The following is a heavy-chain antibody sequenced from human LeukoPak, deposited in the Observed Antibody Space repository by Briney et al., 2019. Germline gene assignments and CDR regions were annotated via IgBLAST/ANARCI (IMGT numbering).Heavy chain of an antibody. D-gene: IGHD6-19*01. CDR1: GFIFEDYA. J-gene: IGHJ4*02. CDR3: ATVRSSDWYFFDF. V-gene: IGHV3-20*04. CDR2: INWNGGST. Sequence: GGSLRLSCAASGFIFEDYAMNWVRQAPGKGLEWVSGINWNGGSTGYADSVKGRFTISRDNAKNSLYLQMNGLRAEDTALYYCATVRSSDWYFFDFWGQGTLVTVSS.